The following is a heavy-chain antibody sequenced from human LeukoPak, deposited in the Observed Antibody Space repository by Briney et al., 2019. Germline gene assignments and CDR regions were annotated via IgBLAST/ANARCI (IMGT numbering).Heavy chain of an antibody. V-gene: IGHV3-23*01. J-gene: IGHJ4*02. CDR2: ISGSGGST. D-gene: IGHD4-17*01. Sequence: GGSLRLSCAASGFTFSSYGMSWVRQAPGKGLEWVSAISGSGGSTYYADSVKGRFTISRDNSKNTLYLQMNSLRAEDTAIYYCAKDPMTTVTTTAYWGQGTLVTVSS. CDR1: GFTFSSYG. CDR3: AKDPMTTVTTTAY.